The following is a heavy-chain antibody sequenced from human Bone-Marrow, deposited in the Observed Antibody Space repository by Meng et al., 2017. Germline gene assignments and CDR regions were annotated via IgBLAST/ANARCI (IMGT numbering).Heavy chain of an antibody. CDR3: ARDGGYSYGFFYYYSGMDV. D-gene: IGHD5-18*01. CDR1: GFTFSSYG. CDR2: IWYDGSNK. V-gene: IGHV3-33*08. J-gene: IGHJ6*02. Sequence: GGSLRLSCAASGFTFSSYGVHWVRQAPGKGLEWVAVIWYDGSNKYYADSVKGRFTIYRDNSKNTPYLQMNGLRTEGTVMYYCARDGGYSYGFFYYYSGMDVWGQGTTVTVSS.